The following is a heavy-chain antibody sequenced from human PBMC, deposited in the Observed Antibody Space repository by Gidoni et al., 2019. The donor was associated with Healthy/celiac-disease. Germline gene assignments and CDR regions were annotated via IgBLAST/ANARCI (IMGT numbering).Heavy chain of an antibody. CDR3: ARDWRLMTTVTTVLVVDAFDI. J-gene: IGHJ3*02. CDR1: GFTFSSYS. CDR2: ISSSSSTI. D-gene: IGHD4-17*01. Sequence: CPASGFTFSSYSMNWVRQAPGKGLEWVSYISSSSSTIYYADSVKGRFTISRDNAKNSLYLQMNSLRAEDTAVYYCARDWRLMTTVTTVLVVDAFDIWGQGTMVTVSS. V-gene: IGHV3-48*01.